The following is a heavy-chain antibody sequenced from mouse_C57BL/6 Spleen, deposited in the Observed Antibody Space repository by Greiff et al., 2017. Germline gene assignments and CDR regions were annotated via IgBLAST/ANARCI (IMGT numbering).Heavy chain of an antibody. Sequence: VQLKESGPGLVKPSQSLSLTCSVTGYSITSGYYWNWIRQFPGNKLEWMGYISYDGSNNYNPSLKNRISITRDTSKNQFFLKLNSVTTEDTATYYCARGDYGSSPHFDYWGQGTTLTVSS. CDR1: GYSITSGYY. CDR3: ARGDYGSSPHFDY. J-gene: IGHJ2*01. D-gene: IGHD1-1*01. V-gene: IGHV3-6*01. CDR2: ISYDGSN.